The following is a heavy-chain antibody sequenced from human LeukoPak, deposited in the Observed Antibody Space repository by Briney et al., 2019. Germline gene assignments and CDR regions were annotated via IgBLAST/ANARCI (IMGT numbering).Heavy chain of an antibody. J-gene: IGHJ4*02. CDR1: GGSISSSSYY. V-gene: IGHV4-39*01. Sequence: SETLSLTCTVSGGSISSSSYYWGWIRQPPGKGLEWSGSIYYSGSTYYNPSLKSRVTISVDTSKNQFSLKLSSVSAADTAVYYRASVSMWDYYFDYWGQGTLVTVSS. CDR3: ASVSMWDYYFDY. CDR2: IYYSGST. D-gene: IGHD1-26*01.